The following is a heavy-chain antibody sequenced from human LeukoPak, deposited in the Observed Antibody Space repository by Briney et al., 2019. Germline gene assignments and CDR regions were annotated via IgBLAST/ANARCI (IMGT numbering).Heavy chain of an antibody. V-gene: IGHV3-30-3*01. CDR3: ARERLGSSPVDI. J-gene: IGHJ3*02. CDR2: ISYDGSNK. CDR1: GFTFSSHA. Sequence: GGSLRLSCAASGFTFSSHAMHWVRQAPGGGLEWVAVISYDGSNKYYADSVKGRFTISRDNSKNTLYLQMNSLRAEDTAVYYCARERLGSSPVDIWGQGTMVTVSS. D-gene: IGHD3-16*01.